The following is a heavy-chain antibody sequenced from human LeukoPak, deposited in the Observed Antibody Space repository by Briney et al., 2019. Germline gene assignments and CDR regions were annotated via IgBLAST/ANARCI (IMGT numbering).Heavy chain of an antibody. Sequence: ASVKVSCKASGYTFTSYGISWVRQAPGQGLEWMGWTSAYNGNTNYAQKLQGRVTMTTDTSTSTAYMELRSLRSDDTAVYYCARANQAVDAFDIWGQGTMVTVSS. V-gene: IGHV1-18*01. J-gene: IGHJ3*02. CDR2: TSAYNGNT. D-gene: IGHD4-17*01. CDR1: GYTFTSYG. CDR3: ARANQAVDAFDI.